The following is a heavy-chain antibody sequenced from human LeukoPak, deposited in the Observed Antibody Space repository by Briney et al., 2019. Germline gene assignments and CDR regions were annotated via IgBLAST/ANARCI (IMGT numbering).Heavy chain of an antibody. CDR2: IYYRGNT. D-gene: IGHD1-26*01. J-gene: IGHJ4*02. V-gene: IGHV4-59*02. CDR3: TSGPAVGTYDY. CDR1: GDSVSIYY. Sequence: PSETLSLTCTVSGDSVSIYYWSWIRQPPGKGLEWIGYIYYRGNTNYNPSLKSRVTISIDTSKNQFSLKLSSVTAADTAVYYCTSGPAVGTYDYWGQGTLVTVSS.